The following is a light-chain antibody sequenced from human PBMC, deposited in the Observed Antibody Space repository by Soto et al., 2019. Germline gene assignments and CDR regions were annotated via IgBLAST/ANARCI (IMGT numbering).Light chain of an antibody. V-gene: IGKV1-27*01. CDR2: AAS. CDR3: QKYDSAPLT. Sequence: DIQMTQSPSSLSASIEDRVTITCRASQAISNYLAWYQEKPGKVPKLLIYAASTLQSGVPSRFSGSRSGTDFTLTISSLQPEDIATYYCQKYDSAPLTFGGGTKVEIK. CDR1: QAISNY. J-gene: IGKJ4*01.